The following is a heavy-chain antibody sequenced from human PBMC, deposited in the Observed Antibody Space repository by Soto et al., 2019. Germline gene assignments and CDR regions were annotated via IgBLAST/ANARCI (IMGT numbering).Heavy chain of an antibody. J-gene: IGHJ6*02. CDR1: GFTFSSYG. CDR3: ARDILDCTNGVCYGYYYYGMDV. V-gene: IGHV3-33*01. CDR2: IWYDGSNK. D-gene: IGHD2-8*01. Sequence: QVQLVESGGGVVQPGRSLRLSCAASGFTFSSYGMHWVRQAPGKGLEWVAVIWYDGSNKYYADSVKGRFTISRDNSKNTLYLQMNSLRAEDTAVYYCARDILDCTNGVCYGYYYYGMDVWGQGTTVTVSS.